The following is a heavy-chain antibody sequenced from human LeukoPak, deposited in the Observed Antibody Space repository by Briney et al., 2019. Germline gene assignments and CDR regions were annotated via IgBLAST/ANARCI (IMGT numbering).Heavy chain of an antibody. D-gene: IGHD4-17*01. V-gene: IGHV3-9*01. CDR3: AKASDYGDYAWGSYFDY. Sequence: TGRSLRLSCAASGFTFDDYSMHWVRQAPGKGLEWVSGISWNSGSAGYADSVKGRFTISRDSAKNSLYLQMNSLRTEDTALYYCAKASDYGDYAWGSYFDYWGQGTLVTVSS. CDR2: ISWNSGSA. J-gene: IGHJ4*02. CDR1: GFTFDDYS.